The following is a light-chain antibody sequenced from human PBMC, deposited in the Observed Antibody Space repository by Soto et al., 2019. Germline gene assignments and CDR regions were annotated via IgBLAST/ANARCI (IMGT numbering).Light chain of an antibody. CDR3: QVWDSSSDHLVV. CDR2: YDS. V-gene: IGLV3-21*04. J-gene: IGLJ2*01. CDR1: NIGSKS. Sequence: SYELTQPPSVSVAPGKTARITCGGNNIGSKSVHWCQQKPGQAPVLVIYYDSDRPSGIPERFSGSNSGNTATLTISRVEAGDEADYYCQVWDSSSDHLVVFGGGTKLTVL.